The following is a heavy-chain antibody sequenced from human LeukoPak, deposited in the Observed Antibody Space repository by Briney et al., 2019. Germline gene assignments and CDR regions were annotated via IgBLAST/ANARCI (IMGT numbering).Heavy chain of an antibody. CDR1: GYTFTGYY. Sequence: ASVKVSCKASGYTFTGYYMHWVRQAPGQGLEWMGWINPNSGGTNYAQKFQGRVTMTRDTSISTAYMELSRLRSDDTAVYYCARDLDYDSSGYYYVGQVAFDIWGQGTMVTVSS. CDR2: INPNSGGT. CDR3: ARDLDYDSSGYYYVGQVAFDI. J-gene: IGHJ3*02. V-gene: IGHV1-2*02. D-gene: IGHD3-22*01.